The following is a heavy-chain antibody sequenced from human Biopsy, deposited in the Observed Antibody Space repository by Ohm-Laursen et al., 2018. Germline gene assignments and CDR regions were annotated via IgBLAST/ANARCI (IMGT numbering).Heavy chain of an antibody. V-gene: IGHV4-4*07. D-gene: IGHD2-21*01. J-gene: IGHJ3*02. CDR1: GVSIRGYY. Sequence: GTLSLTCAVSGVSIRGYYWSWVRRPAGRGLEWIGRVYVGGSNNYNPSPRSRVSLSVDTSKNQFSLMLSGVTAADTAVYYCVSIFHTNNERRPFDMWGQGTMVAVSA. CDR3: VSIFHTNNERRPFDM. CDR2: VYVGGSN.